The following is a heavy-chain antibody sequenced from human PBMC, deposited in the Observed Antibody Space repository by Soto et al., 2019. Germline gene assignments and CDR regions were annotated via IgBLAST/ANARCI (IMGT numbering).Heavy chain of an antibody. D-gene: IGHD2-2*01. J-gene: IGHJ5*02. Sequence: KTSETLSLTCAVSGYSISSGYYWGWIRQPPGKGLEWIGSIYHSGSTYYNPSLKSRVTISVDTSKNQFSLKLSSVTAADTAVYYCARGHIVVVPAAIKGGFFDPWGQGTLVTVSS. CDR2: IYHSGST. CDR3: ARGHIVVVPAAIKGGFFDP. CDR1: GYSISSGYY. V-gene: IGHV4-38-2*01.